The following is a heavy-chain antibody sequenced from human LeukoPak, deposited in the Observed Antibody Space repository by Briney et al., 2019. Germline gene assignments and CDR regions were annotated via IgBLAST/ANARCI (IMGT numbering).Heavy chain of an antibody. J-gene: IGHJ4*02. D-gene: IGHD5-24*01. CDR2: IWYDGSKK. V-gene: IGHV3-33*01. CDR3: ARERMATIPFDY. Sequence: GGSLRLSCAASGFTFSWYGIHWVRQAPGKGLEWVAVIWYDGSKKYYAGSVKGRFTISRDNSKNTLYLQMNSLRAEDTAVYYCARERMATIPFDYWGQGTLVTVSS. CDR1: GFTFSWYG.